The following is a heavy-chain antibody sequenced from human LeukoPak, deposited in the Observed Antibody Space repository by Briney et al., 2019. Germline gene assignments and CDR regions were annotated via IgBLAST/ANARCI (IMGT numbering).Heavy chain of an antibody. V-gene: IGHV3-20*04. CDR1: GSTFDDHG. CDR3: AMGDSSGWYFDY. CDR2: INWNGGST. D-gene: IGHD6-19*01. J-gene: IGHJ4*02. Sequence: GGSLRLSCAASGSTFDDHGMSWVRQVPGKGLEWVAGINWNGGSTGYADSVKGRFTISRDNAKNSRFLQMNSLRAEDTALYYCAMGDSSGWYFDYWGQGTLVTVSS.